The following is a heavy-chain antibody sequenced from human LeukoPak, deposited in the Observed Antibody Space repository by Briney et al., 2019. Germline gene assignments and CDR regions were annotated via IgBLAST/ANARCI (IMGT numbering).Heavy chain of an antibody. V-gene: IGHV3-7*01. CDR2: IKEDGSEK. J-gene: IGHJ2*01. Sequence: GGSLRLSCVASGFNLNSRWMDWVRQAPGKGLEGVANIKEDGSEKNYADSVKGRFSISRDNAENSLYLQMNSLRVEDTAVYYCAREYWYFDLWGRGTLATVSS. CDR1: GFNLNSRW. CDR3: AREYWYFDL.